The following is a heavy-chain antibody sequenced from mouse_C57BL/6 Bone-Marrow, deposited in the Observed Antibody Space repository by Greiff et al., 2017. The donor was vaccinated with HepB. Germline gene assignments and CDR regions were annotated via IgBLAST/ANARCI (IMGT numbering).Heavy chain of an antibody. CDR3: ARDYGSSGGALDY. J-gene: IGHJ4*01. V-gene: IGHV1-55*01. CDR1: GYTFTNNW. D-gene: IGHD1-1*01. CDR2: VFPGSGGS. Sequence: VQLQQPGAELVKPGASVKMSCRASGYTFTNNWITWVRQRPGQGLEWIGDVFPGSGGSNNNEKFKRRATLTVDTSSSTAYMKRSSLTSEDSAFYYCARDYGSSGGALDYWGQGTSVTVSP.